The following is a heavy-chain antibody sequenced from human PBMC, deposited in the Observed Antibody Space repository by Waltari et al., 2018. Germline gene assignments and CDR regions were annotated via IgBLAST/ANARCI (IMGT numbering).Heavy chain of an antibody. Sequence: QAQLVQSAAEVKKPGASMRLSCKASGDEFSIYYMHWVRQAPGQGIEWMGGITHSGAKTSYEQKFQGRFTISRDNAKNSLYRQMNSLRAEDTAVYYCARLTPGIAVAVGYWGQGTLVTVSS. CDR2: ITHSGAKT. CDR3: ARLTPGIAVAVGY. CDR1: GDEFSIYY. V-gene: IGHV1-46*01. D-gene: IGHD6-19*01. J-gene: IGHJ4*02.